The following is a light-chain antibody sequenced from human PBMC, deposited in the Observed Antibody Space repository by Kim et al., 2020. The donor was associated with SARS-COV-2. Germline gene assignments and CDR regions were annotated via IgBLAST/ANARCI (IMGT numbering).Light chain of an antibody. CDR2: DAY. CDR1: QGVTSNK. CDR3: QQFAGSPLYS. V-gene: IGKV3-20*01. J-gene: IGKJ2*03. Sequence: SPGERANLACRASQGVTSNKLAWYQRKPGQTPRLLIYDAYIRATGIPDRFSGSGSGTDFTLTISRLEPEDFAVYYCQQFAGSPLYSFGQGTKLEI.